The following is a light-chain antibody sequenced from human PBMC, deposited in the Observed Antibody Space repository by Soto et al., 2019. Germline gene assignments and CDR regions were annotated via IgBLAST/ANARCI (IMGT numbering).Light chain of an antibody. V-gene: IGKV3-15*01. CDR3: QQYIRWPLT. CDR1: QDVSSN. J-gene: IGKJ4*01. CDR2: GAS. Sequence: EMVVTQSPATLSVSPGERATLSCRASQDVSSNLAWYQQKPGQAPSLLIYGASTRATGTPARFSGSGSGTEFTLTLSSLQSEDYAVYFGQQYIRWPLTFGGGTKVEI.